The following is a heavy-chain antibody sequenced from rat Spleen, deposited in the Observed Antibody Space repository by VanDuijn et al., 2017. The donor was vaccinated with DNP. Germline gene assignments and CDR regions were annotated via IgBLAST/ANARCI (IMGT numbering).Heavy chain of an antibody. D-gene: IGHD1-2*01. CDR1: GFTFSNYW. Sequence: EVQLVESGGGLVQPGRSLKLSCVASGFTFSNYWMFWVRQAPGKGLEWVTSINPDGSGTYYPDSVKGRFTISRDNAENTVYLQMSSLRSEDTATYYCASWAPIAPLSTSNYWGQGVMVTVSS. V-gene: IGHV5-58*01. J-gene: IGHJ2*01. CDR3: ASWAPIAPLSTSNY. CDR2: INPDGSGT.